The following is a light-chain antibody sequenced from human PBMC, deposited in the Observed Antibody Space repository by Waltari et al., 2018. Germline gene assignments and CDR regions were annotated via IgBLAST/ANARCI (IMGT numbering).Light chain of an antibody. V-gene: IGLV2-14*01. Sequence: QSALTQPASVSGSPGQSITISCTGTSSDVGGYNYVSWYQQHPGKAPKFMIYDVSQGPSGVSIRVAGSKSGNTASLTISGLQAGDEADYYCSSYTSNNGWVFGGGTNLTVL. CDR3: SSYTSNNGWV. CDR1: SSDVGGYNY. J-gene: IGLJ3*02. CDR2: DVS.